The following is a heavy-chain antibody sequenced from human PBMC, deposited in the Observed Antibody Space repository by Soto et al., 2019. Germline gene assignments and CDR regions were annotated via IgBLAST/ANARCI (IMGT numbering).Heavy chain of an antibody. Sequence: VSVKVSCKASGYTFTSYGISWVRQAPGQGLEWMGWISAYKGNTNYAQKLQGRVTMTTDTSTSTAYMELRSLRFDDTAVYYCAKVGASSDGMDVWGQGTTVTVSS. J-gene: IGHJ6*02. V-gene: IGHV1-18*01. D-gene: IGHD1-26*01. CDR3: AKVGASSDGMDV. CDR2: ISAYKGNT. CDR1: GYTFTSYG.